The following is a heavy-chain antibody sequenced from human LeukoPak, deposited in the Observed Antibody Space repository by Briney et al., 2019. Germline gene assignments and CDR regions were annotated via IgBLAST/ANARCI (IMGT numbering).Heavy chain of an antibody. D-gene: IGHD3-10*01. Sequence: GGSLRLSCAASGFTFSSYEMNWVRQAPGKGLAWVSYISSSGSTIYYADSVKGRFTISRDNAKNSLYLQMNSLRAEDTAVYYCAREGSAMVRGTYYYYMDVWGKGTTVTISS. CDR3: AREGSAMVRGTYYYYMDV. CDR1: GFTFSSYE. V-gene: IGHV3-48*03. CDR2: ISSSGSTI. J-gene: IGHJ6*03.